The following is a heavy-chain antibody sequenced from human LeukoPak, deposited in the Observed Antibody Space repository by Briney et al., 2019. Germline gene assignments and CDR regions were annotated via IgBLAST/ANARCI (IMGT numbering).Heavy chain of an antibody. J-gene: IGHJ4*02. CDR2: ISAYNGNT. Sequence: VSVKVSCKASGGTFSSYAISWVRQAPGQGLEWMGGISAYNGNTNYAQKLQGRVTMTTDTSTSTAYMELRSLRSDDTAVYYCARDLRRDTSGWNSQAVLDYWGQGTLVTVSS. CDR3: ARDLRRDTSGWNSQAVLDY. CDR1: GGTFSSYA. D-gene: IGHD6-19*01. V-gene: IGHV1-18*01.